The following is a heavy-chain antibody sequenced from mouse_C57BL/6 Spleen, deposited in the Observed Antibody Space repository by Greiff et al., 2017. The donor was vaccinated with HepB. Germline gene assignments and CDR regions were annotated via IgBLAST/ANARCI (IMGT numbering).Heavy chain of an antibody. Sequence: EVQLVESGGDLVKPGGSLKLSCAASGFTFSSYGMSWVRQTPDKRLEWVATISSGGSYTYYPDSVKGRFTISRDNAKNTLYLQMSSLKSEDTAMYYCARGGSSPYYYAMDYWGQGTSVTVSS. CDR2: ISSGGSYT. CDR3: ARGGSSPYYYAMDY. J-gene: IGHJ4*01. V-gene: IGHV5-6*01. D-gene: IGHD1-1*01. CDR1: GFTFSSYG.